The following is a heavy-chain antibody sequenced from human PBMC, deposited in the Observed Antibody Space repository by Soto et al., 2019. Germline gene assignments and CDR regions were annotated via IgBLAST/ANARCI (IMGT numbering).Heavy chain of an antibody. CDR1: GGSISSSSYY. D-gene: IGHD1-26*01. CDR2: IYYSGST. J-gene: IGHJ1*01. V-gene: IGHV4-39*01. CDR3: ARLLKGSRQGPNEYFQH. Sequence: SETLSLTCTVSGGSISSSSYYWGWIRQPPGKGLEWIGSIYYSGSTYYNPSLKSRVTISVDTSKNQFSLKLSSVTAADTAVYYCARLLKGSRQGPNEYFQHWGQGTLVTVSS.